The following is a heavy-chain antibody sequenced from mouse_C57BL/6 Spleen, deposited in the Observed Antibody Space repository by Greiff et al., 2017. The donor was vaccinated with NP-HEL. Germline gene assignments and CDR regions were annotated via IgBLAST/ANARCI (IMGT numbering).Heavy chain of an antibody. V-gene: IGHV1-20*01. Sequence: EVQLQQSGPELVKPGDSVKISCKASGYSFTGYFMNWVMQSHGKSLEWIGRINPYNGDTFYNQKFKGKATLTVDKSSSTAHMELRSLTSEDSAVYYCAPGYSNYEPWFAYWGQGTLVTVSA. J-gene: IGHJ3*01. CDR2: INPYNGDT. CDR3: APGYSNYEPWFAY. D-gene: IGHD2-5*01. CDR1: GYSFTGYF.